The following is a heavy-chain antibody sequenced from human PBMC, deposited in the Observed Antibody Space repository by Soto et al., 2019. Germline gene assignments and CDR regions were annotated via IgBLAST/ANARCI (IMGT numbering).Heavy chain of an antibody. CDR2: IYHSGST. D-gene: IGHD6-13*01. V-gene: IGHV4-4*02. J-gene: IGHJ6*02. Sequence: PSETLSLTCAVSGGSISSSNWWSWVRQPPGKGLEWIGEIYHSGSTNYNPSLKSRVTISVDKSKNQFSLKLSSVTAADTAVYYCARGGSRSSWYRSNHYYGMDVWGQGTTVTV. CDR3: ARGGSRSSWYRSNHYYGMDV. CDR1: GGSISSSNW.